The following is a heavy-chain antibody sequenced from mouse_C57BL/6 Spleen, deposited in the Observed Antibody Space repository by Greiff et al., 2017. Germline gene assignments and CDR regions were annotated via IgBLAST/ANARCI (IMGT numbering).Heavy chain of an antibody. CDR2: ISSGGSYT. CDR1: GFTFSSYG. CDR3: ARKGTGFDY. Sequence: DVKLVESGGDLVKPGGSLKLSCAASGFTFSSYGMSWVRQTPDKRLEWVATISSGGSYTYYPDSVKGRFTISRDNAKNTLYLQMSSLKSEDTAMYYCARKGTGFDYWGQGTTLTVSS. D-gene: IGHD4-1*01. J-gene: IGHJ2*01. V-gene: IGHV5-6*02.